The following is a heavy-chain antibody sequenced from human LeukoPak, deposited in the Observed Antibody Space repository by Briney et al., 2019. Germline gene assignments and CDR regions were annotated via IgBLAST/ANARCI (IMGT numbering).Heavy chain of an antibody. Sequence: SVKVSCKASGGTFSSYAISWVRQAPGQGLEWTGGIIPIFGTANYAQKFQGRVTITADESTSTAYMELSSLRSEDTAVYYCASIRNMVRGVITHDYWGQGTLVTVSS. D-gene: IGHD3-10*01. J-gene: IGHJ4*02. CDR2: IIPIFGTA. CDR1: GGTFSSYA. CDR3: ASIRNMVRGVITHDY. V-gene: IGHV1-69*13.